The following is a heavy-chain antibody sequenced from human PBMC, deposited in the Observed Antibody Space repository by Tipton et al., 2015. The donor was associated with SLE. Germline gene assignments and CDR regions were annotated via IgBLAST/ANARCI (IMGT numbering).Heavy chain of an antibody. CDR3: ARHSYHFDY. V-gene: IGHV4-39*01. CDR1: GGSISSSSYY. Sequence: TLSLTCTVSGGSISSSSYYWGWIRQPPGKGLEWIGSIYYSGSTYYNPSLKSRVTISVDTSKNQFSLKLVSVTAADTAVYYCARHSYHFDYWGQGTLVTVSS. CDR2: IYYSGST. J-gene: IGHJ4*02.